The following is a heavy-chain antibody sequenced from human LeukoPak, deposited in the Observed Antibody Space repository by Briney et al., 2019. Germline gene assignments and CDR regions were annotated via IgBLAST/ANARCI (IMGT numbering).Heavy chain of an antibody. J-gene: IGHJ4*02. CDR2: IYYSGST. Sequence: PSETLSLTCTVSGGSISSSSYYWGWIRQPPGKGLEWIGRIYYSGSTYYNPSLKSRVTISVDPFKNQFSLKLSSVTAADTAVYYCAREVPVATRGDYFDYWGQGTLVTVSS. D-gene: IGHD2-8*02. CDR3: AREVPVATRGDYFDY. V-gene: IGHV4-39*02. CDR1: GGSISSSSYY.